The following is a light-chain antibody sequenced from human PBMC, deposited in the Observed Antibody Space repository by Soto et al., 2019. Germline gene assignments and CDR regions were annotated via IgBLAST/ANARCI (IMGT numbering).Light chain of an antibody. Sequence: IQFTHSPSPMSASVGDRVTISCRSSQGIGFYLAWYQQKPGNAPKLLIYAASTLQSGVPSRFSGSGSGTNFTLTVSSLQPEDFATYYCQQVNSYPPLTLGPGTKVDIK. CDR1: QGIGFY. J-gene: IGKJ3*01. CDR3: QQVNSYPPLT. V-gene: IGKV1-9*01. CDR2: AAS.